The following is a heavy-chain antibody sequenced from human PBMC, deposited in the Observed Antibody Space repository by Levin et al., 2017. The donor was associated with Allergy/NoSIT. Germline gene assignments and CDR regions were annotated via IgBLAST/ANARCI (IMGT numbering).Heavy chain of an antibody. V-gene: IGHV4-59*01. D-gene: IGHD1-26*01. CDR2: IYYSGST. J-gene: IGHJ3*02. CDR1: GGSISSYY. CDR3: ARDLGSGFIQGAFDI. Sequence: GSLRLSCTVSGGSISSYYWSWIRQPPGKGLEWIGYIYYSGSTNYNPSLKSRVTISVDTSKNQFSLKLSSVTAADTAVYYCARDLGSGFIQGAFDIWGQGTMVTVSS.